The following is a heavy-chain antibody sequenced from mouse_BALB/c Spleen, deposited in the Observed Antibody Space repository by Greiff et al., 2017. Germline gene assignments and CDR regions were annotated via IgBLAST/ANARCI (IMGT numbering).Heavy chain of an antibody. J-gene: IGHJ3*01. CDR1: GYAFSSYW. CDR3: AREGGTGWFAY. CDR2: IYPGDGDT. D-gene: IGHD4-1*01. Sequence: LEESGAELVRPGSSVKISCKASGYAFSSYWMNWVKQRPGQGLEWIGQIYPGDGDTNYNGKFKGKATLTADKSSSTAYMQLSSLTSEDSAVYFCAREGGTGWFAYWGQGTLVTVSA. V-gene: IGHV1-80*01.